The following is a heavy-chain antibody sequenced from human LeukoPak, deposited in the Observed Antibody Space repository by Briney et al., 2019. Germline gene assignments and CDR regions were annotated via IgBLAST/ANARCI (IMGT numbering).Heavy chain of an antibody. V-gene: IGHV4-61*01. Sequence: SETLSLTCTVSGGSISSSSYYWSWIRQPPGKGLEWIGYIYYSGSTNYNPSLKSRVTISVDTSKNQFSLKLSSVTAADTAVYYCARGNGVRAVTTPYYYGMDVWGQGTTVTVSS. CDR3: ARGNGVRAVTTPYYYGMDV. CDR1: GGSISSSSYY. D-gene: IGHD4-17*01. J-gene: IGHJ6*02. CDR2: IYYSGST.